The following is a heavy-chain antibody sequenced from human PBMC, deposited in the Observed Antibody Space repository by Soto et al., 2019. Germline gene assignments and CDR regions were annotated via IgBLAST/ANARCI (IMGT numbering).Heavy chain of an antibody. V-gene: IGHV3-74*01. CDR1: GFTFSNFW. D-gene: IGHD5-18*01. CDR3: ATLNSFGSDY. J-gene: IGHJ4*02. CDR2: IYSDGSGT. Sequence: LSCAASGFTFSNFWMHWVRQAPGKGLVWVSRIYSDGSGTTYADSVKGRFTISRGNAKSTLYLQMNSLRAEDTAVYYCATLNSFGSDYWGRGTLVTVSS.